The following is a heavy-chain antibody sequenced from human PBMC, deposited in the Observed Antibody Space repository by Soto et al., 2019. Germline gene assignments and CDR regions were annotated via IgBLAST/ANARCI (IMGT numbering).Heavy chain of an antibody. CDR3: ARDAPLKCGGGCYFDY. J-gene: IGHJ4*02. D-gene: IGHD2-21*02. CDR2: IIPILGIA. Sequence: QVQQVQSGAEVKKPGSSVKVSCKASGGTFSSYTISWVRQAPGQGLEWMGRIIPILGIANYAQKFQGRVTITADKSTSTAYMELSCLRSEDTAVYYCARDAPLKCGGGCYFDYWGQGTLVTVSS. V-gene: IGHV1-69*08. CDR1: GGTFSSYT.